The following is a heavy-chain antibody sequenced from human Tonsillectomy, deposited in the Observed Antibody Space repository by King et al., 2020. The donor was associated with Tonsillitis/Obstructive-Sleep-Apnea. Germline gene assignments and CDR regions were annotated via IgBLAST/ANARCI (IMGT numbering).Heavy chain of an antibody. CDR1: GFIFTNAW. J-gene: IGHJ3*02. V-gene: IGHV3-15*07. Sequence: VQLVQSGGGLVKPVGSLRLSCAASGFIFTNAWMNCVRQAPGKGLEWVGRIKSKTDGGTTHYAAPVKGRFTISRDDSKNRLYLQINSLKTEDTAVYYCTTDLEVPGAINAFDIWGQGTMVTVSS. D-gene: IGHD2-2*01. CDR3: TTDLEVPGAINAFDI. CDR2: IKSKTDGGTT.